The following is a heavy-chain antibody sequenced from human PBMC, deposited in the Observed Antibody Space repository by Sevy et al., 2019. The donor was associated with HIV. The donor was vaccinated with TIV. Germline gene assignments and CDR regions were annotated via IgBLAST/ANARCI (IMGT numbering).Heavy chain of an antibody. Sequence: GGSLRLSCAASGFTFDDYAMHWVRQAPGKGLEWVSGISWNSGSIGYADSVKGRFTISRDNAKNSLYLQMSSLRAEDTALYYCAKEAGYYDSSGLNNWFDPWGQGTLVTVSS. V-gene: IGHV3-9*01. J-gene: IGHJ5*02. CDR2: ISWNSGSI. CDR1: GFTFDDYA. CDR3: AKEAGYYDSSGLNNWFDP. D-gene: IGHD3-22*01.